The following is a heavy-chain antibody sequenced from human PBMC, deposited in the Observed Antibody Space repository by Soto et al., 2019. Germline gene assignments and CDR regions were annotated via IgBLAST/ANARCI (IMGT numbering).Heavy chain of an antibody. CDR1: GGSFSGYY. CDR2: INHSGST. Sequence: PSETLSLTCAVSGGSFSGYYWSWIRQPPGKGLEWFVEINHSGSTNYNPSLKSRVTISVDTSKNQFSLKLSSVTAADTAVYYCARRRQYYGSGSYYNSRGAFDIWGQGTMVTVSS. CDR3: ARRRQYYGSGSYYNSRGAFDI. J-gene: IGHJ3*02. D-gene: IGHD3-10*01. V-gene: IGHV4-34*01.